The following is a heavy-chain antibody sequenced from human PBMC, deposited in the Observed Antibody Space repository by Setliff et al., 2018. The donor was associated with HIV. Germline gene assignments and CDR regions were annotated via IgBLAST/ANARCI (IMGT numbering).Heavy chain of an antibody. CDR1: GGSISSSSYY. Sequence: PSETLSLTCTVSGGSISSSSYYWGWIRQPPGKGLEWIGSIYYSGSTYYNPSLKSRVTISVDTSKNQFSLKLSSVTAADTAVYYCARDSGTTVGATRPGYWGQGTLVTVSS. CDR3: ARDSGTTVGATRPGY. D-gene: IGHD1-26*01. V-gene: IGHV4-39*02. J-gene: IGHJ4*02. CDR2: IYYSGST.